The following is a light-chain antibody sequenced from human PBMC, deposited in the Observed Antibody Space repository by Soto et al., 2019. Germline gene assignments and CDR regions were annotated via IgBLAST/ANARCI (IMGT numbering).Light chain of an antibody. CDR1: SSDVGDYNY. V-gene: IGLV2-11*01. J-gene: IGLJ1*01. CDR3: CSYAGSRYV. CDR2: DVS. Sequence: QSALTQPRSVSGSPGQSVTISCTGTSSDVGDYNYVSWYQQHPGKAPKLMIYDVSKRPSGVPDRFSGSKSGNTASLTISGLQAEDEADYYCCSYAGSRYVFGTGTKPTVL.